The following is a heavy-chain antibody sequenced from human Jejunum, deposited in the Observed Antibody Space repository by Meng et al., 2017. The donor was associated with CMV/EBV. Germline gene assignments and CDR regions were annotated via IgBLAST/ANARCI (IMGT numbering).Heavy chain of an antibody. V-gene: IGHV1-2*02. CDR1: YFFTDHY. CDR2: INPSSGGT. Sequence: YFFTDHYIHWVRQAPGQGLEWMGWINPSSGGTIYAQRFQGRVTMTRDTSVTTAYMEVSRLRSDDSAIYYCARVPSYGTSVYVMDVWGQGTTVTVSS. J-gene: IGHJ6*02. CDR3: ARVPSYGTSVYVMDV. D-gene: IGHD3-16*01.